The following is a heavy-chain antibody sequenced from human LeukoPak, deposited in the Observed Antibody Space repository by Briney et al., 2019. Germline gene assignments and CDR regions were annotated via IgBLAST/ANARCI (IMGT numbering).Heavy chain of an antibody. CDR1: GFTFSSYA. CDR3: AKDPSPWSIYYFDY. Sequence: GGSLTLSCAASGFTFSSYALSWVRQPPGKGLEWVAAISGSGGSTYYAHSVKGRFTISRDNSKNTLYLQMNSLRAEDTAVYYCAKDPSPWSIYYFDYWGQGTLVTVSS. D-gene: IGHD3-3*01. CDR2: ISGSGGST. V-gene: IGHV3-23*01. J-gene: IGHJ4*02.